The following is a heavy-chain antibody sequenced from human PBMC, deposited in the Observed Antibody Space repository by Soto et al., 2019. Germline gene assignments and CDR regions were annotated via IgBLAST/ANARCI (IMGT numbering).Heavy chain of an antibody. CDR3: AHRHRSSGCYRGRALYL. CDR1: GFSLSTSGVG. V-gene: IGHV2-5*02. D-gene: IGHD6-19*01. Sequence: QITLKESGPPLVKPTQTLTLTCTFSGFSLSTSGVGVGWIRQPPGKALEWLALIYLDDDKRYSPSLKSRLTIAKXXSXHXXVLTMPTMDTLYTATYSCAHRHRSSGCYRGRALYLWGQGPRVRVSS. J-gene: IGHJ3*01. CDR2: IYLDDDK.